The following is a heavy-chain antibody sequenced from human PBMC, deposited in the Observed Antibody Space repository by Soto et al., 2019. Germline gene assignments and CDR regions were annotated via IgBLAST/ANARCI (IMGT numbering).Heavy chain of an antibody. Sequence: SVQFSFKASVGTFSNFAISLLRRAPGHGLEWMGGVIPIFHTPLYAQRFQGRVTITADTSTRTVYMELSSLRSEDTAVYYSASRDRVNFAFDIWAQGTMVTVSS. CDR2: VIPIFHTP. CDR1: VGTFSNFA. J-gene: IGHJ3*02. CDR3: ASRDRVNFAFDI. D-gene: IGHD2-21*01. V-gene: IGHV1-69*06.